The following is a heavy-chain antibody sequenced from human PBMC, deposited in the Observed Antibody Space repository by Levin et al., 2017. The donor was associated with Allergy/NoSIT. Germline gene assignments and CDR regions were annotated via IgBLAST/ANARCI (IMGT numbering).Heavy chain of an antibody. CDR3: ATRDGYNLAY. Sequence: GGSLRLSCAASGFTFSSYAMSWVRQGPGKGLEWVSTISSSGGSIYDADSVKGRFTISRDNSKNTLYLQMNSLRAEDTAVYYCATRDGYNLAYWGQGTLVSVSS. CDR1: GFTFSSYA. CDR2: ISSSGGSI. V-gene: IGHV3-23*01. D-gene: IGHD5-24*01. J-gene: IGHJ4*02.